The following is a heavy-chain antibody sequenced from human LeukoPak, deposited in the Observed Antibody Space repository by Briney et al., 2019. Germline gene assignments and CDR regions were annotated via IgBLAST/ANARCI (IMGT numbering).Heavy chain of an antibody. D-gene: IGHD4-17*01. CDR1: GFTFSSYG. V-gene: IGHV3-30*18. Sequence: GGSLRLSCAASGFTFSSYGMHWVRQAPGKGLEWVAVISYDGSNKYYADSLKGRFTISRDNSKNTLYLQMNSLRAEDTAVYYCAKGGLSTTVTTHGMDVWGQGTTVTVSS. CDR3: AKGGLSTTVTTHGMDV. CDR2: ISYDGSNK. J-gene: IGHJ6*02.